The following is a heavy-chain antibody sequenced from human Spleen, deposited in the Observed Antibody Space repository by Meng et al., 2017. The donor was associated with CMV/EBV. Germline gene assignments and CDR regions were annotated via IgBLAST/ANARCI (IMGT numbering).Heavy chain of an antibody. CDR3: ASLQSYQLLLGWFDP. V-gene: IGHV1-46*01. CDR2: INPSGGST. CDR1: GYTFTSYY. J-gene: IGHJ5*02. Sequence: ASVKVSCKASGYTFTSYYMHWVRQAPGQGLEWMGIINPSGGSTSYAQKFQGRVTMTRDTSTSTVYMELSSLRSEDTAVYYCASLQSYQLLLGWFDPWGQGTLVTVSS. D-gene: IGHD2-2*01.